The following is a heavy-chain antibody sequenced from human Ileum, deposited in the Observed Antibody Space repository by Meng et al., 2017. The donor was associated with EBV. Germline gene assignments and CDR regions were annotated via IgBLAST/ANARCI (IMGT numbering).Heavy chain of an antibody. CDR2: VSQYGSP. V-gene: IGHV4-30-2*06. J-gene: IGHJ1*01. Sequence: LQLQESVSGLVKPSXXXXXTXXGXXASVNSLDYSWYWVRQSPGKGLEWIGFVSQYGSPYYNPSLRSRVRMSVDRSKDLFSLHLTSVTAADTAVYFCASQNSSSPIPRAFHHWGRGTLVTVSS. CDR3: ASQNSSSPIPRAFHH. D-gene: IGHD2-2*02. CDR1: XASVNSLDYS.